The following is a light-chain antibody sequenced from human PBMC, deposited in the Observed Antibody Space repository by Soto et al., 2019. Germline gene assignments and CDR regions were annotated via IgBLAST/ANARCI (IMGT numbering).Light chain of an antibody. CDR2: VAS. V-gene: IGKV3D-20*02. CDR3: QQRSNWPPIT. J-gene: IGKJ5*01. CDR1: ESISNSY. Sequence: EIVLTQSPGTLSLSPGERATLSCRASESISNSYLAWYQQKPGQAPRVLIYVASTRATGIPARFSGSGSGTDFTLSISRVEPEDFAVYYCQQRSNWPPITFGQGTRLEIK.